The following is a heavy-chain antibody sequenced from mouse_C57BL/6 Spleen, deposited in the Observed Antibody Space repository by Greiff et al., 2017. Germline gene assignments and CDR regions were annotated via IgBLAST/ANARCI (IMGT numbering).Heavy chain of an antibody. CDR2: IYPGDGDT. CDR1: GYAFSSSW. Sequence: QVQLQQSGPELVKPGASVKISCKASGYAFSSSWMNWVKQRPGKGLEWIGRIYPGDGDTNYNGKFKGKATLTADKSSSTAYMQLSSLTSEDSAVYFCARSLEDFDYWGQGTTLTVSS. J-gene: IGHJ2*01. V-gene: IGHV1-82*01. CDR3: ARSLEDFDY.